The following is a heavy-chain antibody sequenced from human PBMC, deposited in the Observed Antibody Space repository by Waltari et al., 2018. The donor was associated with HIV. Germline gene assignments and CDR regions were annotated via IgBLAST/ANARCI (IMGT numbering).Heavy chain of an antibody. Sequence: QVQLVQSGAEVKKPGSSVKVSCKASGGTFSSYAISWVRQAPGQGLEWMGGIIPTFGTANYAQKCQGRVTITADESTSTAYMELSSLRSEDTAVYYCARGGYYDILTGYPLDYWGQGTLVTVSS. CDR3: ARGGYYDILTGYPLDY. V-gene: IGHV1-69*01. CDR1: GGTFSSYA. CDR2: IIPTFGTA. D-gene: IGHD3-9*01. J-gene: IGHJ4*02.